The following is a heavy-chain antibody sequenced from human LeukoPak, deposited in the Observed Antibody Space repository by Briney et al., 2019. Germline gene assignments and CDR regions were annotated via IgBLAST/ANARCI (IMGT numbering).Heavy chain of an antibody. V-gene: IGHV3-66*01. CDR1: GFTVSSNY. CDR2: IYSGGST. Sequence: TGGSLRLSCAASGFTVSSNYMSWVRQAPGKGLEWVSVIYSGGSTYYADSVKGRFTISRDNSKNTLYLQMNSLRAEDTAVYYCARVGNYYGSGSYYNPYNWFDPWGQGTLVTVSS. D-gene: IGHD3-10*01. J-gene: IGHJ5*02. CDR3: ARVGNYYGSGSYYNPYNWFDP.